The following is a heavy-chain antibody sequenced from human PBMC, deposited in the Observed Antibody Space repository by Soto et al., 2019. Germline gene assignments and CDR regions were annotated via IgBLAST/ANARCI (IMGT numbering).Heavy chain of an antibody. V-gene: IGHV4-59*01. Sequence: SETLSLTCTVSGGSISSYYWSWIRQPPGKGLEWIGYIYYSGSTNYNPSLKSRVTISVDTSKNQFSLKLSSVTAADTAVHYCARDHSSSSRYYYYYGMDVWGQGTTVTVSS. J-gene: IGHJ6*02. CDR2: IYYSGST. CDR3: ARDHSSSSRYYYYYGMDV. D-gene: IGHD6-6*01. CDR1: GGSISSYY.